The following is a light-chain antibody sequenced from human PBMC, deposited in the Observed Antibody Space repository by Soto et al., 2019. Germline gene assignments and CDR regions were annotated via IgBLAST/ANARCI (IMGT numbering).Light chain of an antibody. Sequence: QSALTQPDSVSWSPGQSITISCTGTTSDVGYYNYVSWYKQHPGKAPKLMIFEVNNRFSGSKYGNTASLTISGLQAEDEAAYYCSSYTCSGSYVFGTGTKLTVL. J-gene: IGLJ1*01. V-gene: IGLV2-14*01. CDR3: SSYTCSGSYV. CDR1: TSDVGYYNY. CDR2: EV.